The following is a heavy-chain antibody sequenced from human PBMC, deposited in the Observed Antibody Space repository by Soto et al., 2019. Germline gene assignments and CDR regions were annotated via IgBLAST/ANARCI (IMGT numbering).Heavy chain of an antibody. Sequence: QVQLVQSGAEVKKPGSSVKVSCKASGGTFSSYAISWVRQAPGQGLEWMGGIIPIFGTANYAQKFQGRVTITADESTSTAYMELSSLRSEDTAVYYCARDPPSSGSYYDYGMDVWGQGTTVTVSS. J-gene: IGHJ6*02. D-gene: IGHD1-26*01. CDR2: IIPIFGTA. CDR3: ARDPPSSGSYYDYGMDV. CDR1: GGTFSSYA. V-gene: IGHV1-69*01.